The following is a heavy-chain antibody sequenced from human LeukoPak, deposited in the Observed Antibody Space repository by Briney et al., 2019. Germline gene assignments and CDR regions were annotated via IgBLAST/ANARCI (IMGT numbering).Heavy chain of an antibody. D-gene: IGHD3-22*01. CDR1: GFTVSSNY. V-gene: IGHV3-66*02. CDR3: ARIDSSGNYPYYYYYMDV. CDR2: IYSGGST. Sequence: GGSLRLSCAASGFTVSSNYMSWVRQAPGKGLEWVSVIYSGGSTYYADSVKGRFTISRDNSKNTLYLQMNSLRAEDTAVYYCARIDSSGNYPYYYYYMDVWGKGTTVTVSS. J-gene: IGHJ6*03.